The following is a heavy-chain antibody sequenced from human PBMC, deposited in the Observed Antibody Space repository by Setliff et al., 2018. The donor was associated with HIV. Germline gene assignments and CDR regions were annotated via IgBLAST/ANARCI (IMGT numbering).Heavy chain of an antibody. CDR3: ARGVNLDY. V-gene: IGHV4-59*01. CDR1: GGSCSGYY. Sequence: SETLSLTCSVSGGSCSGYYWSWIRQPPGKGLEWIGYIYIYNSGSTNYNPSLTSRVTISVDTSRNQFSLKLTPVTAADTAIYYCARGVNLDYWGQGTQVTVSS. D-gene: IGHD3-3*01. J-gene: IGHJ4*02. CDR2: IYIYNSGST.